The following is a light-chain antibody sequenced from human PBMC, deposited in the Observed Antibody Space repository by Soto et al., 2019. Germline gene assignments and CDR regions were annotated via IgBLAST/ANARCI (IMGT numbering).Light chain of an antibody. Sequence: ELVLTQSPATLSLSPGERATLSCRSSQSVSSYLAWYQQKPGQAPRLLIYDASHSATGIPARFSGSGSGTDFTLTISSLESEDFAVYYCQHRTDWLRVCTFGYGTKLEI. CDR2: DAS. CDR3: QHRTDWLRVCT. CDR1: QSVSSY. V-gene: IGKV3-11*01. J-gene: IGKJ2*02.